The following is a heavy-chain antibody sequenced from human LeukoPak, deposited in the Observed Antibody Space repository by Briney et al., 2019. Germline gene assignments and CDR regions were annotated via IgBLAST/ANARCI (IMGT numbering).Heavy chain of an antibody. D-gene: IGHD3-22*01. CDR1: VFTFSDYR. J-gene: IGHJ4*02. Sequence: PGGSPGLPAAPPVFTFSDYRLNWVSRAPGKGRGGAASLNIASSYIYYADSMRGRFTISRDNANNSLFLQMNSLRAEDTAVYYCARLRRNSDRSDFFYYYDHWGRGTLVTVSS. CDR2: LNIASSYI. V-gene: IGHV3-21*01. CDR3: ARLRRNSDRSDFFYYYDH.